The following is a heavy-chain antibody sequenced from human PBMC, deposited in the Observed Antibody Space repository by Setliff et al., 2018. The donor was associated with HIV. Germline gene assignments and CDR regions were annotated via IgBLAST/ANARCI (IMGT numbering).Heavy chain of an antibody. Sequence: PSETLSLTCTVPGPSINIHYWSWIRQSPGKGFEWIGYIYSTGSTNYNPSLRSRVMISVDTSKNQFSLKLSAVTAADTAVYYCARDHVFGSRTGFDPWGPGILVTVSS. V-gene: IGHV4-59*11. J-gene: IGHJ5*02. CDR2: IYSTGST. D-gene: IGHD3-10*01. CDR1: GPSINIHY. CDR3: ARDHVFGSRTGFDP.